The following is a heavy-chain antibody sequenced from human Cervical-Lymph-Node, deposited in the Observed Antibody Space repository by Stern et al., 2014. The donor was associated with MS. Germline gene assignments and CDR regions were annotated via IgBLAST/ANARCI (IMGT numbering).Heavy chain of an antibody. D-gene: IGHD6-13*01. V-gene: IGHV1-46*01. CDR1: GYSFTTYY. Sequence: QVQLVQSGAEIRKPGASVKISCKASGYSFTTYYIHWVRQAPGQGLGWVALLNPSVGRTTYAQNFQGRVTVTGNTSTDTVDLELTGLRYEDSAVYYCARVLSLATSDSWGQGTLVTVSS. CDR2: LNPSVGRT. CDR3: ARVLSLATSDS. J-gene: IGHJ4*02.